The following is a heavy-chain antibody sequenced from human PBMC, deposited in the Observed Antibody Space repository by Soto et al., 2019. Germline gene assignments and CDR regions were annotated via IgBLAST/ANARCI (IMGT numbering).Heavy chain of an antibody. V-gene: IGHV4-34*01. D-gene: IGHD3-3*01. CDR3: AREYGYYDFWSGHFSPFYYYCMDV. Sequence: QVQLQQWGAGLLKPSETLSLTCAVYGGSFSDHYWSWIRQPPGKGLEWIGEINHSGSTNYNPSLKSRVTISIDTSKKQFSLKLSSVTAADTAVYYCAREYGYYDFWSGHFSPFYYYCMDVWGKGTTVTVS. CDR1: GGSFSDHY. J-gene: IGHJ6*03. CDR2: INHSGST.